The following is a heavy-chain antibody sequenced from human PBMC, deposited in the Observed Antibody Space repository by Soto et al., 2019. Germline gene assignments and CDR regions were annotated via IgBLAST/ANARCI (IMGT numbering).Heavy chain of an antibody. V-gene: IGHV3-30-3*01. CDR3: ARGVSP. Sequence: QVQLVESGGGVVQPGRSLRLSCAASGFTFSSYAMHWVRQAPGKGLEWVAVISYDGSNKYYADSVKGRFTTSRDNSKNTLYLQMNSLRAEDTAVYYCARGVSPWGQGTLVTVSS. D-gene: IGHD3-22*01. CDR2: ISYDGSNK. CDR1: GFTFSSYA. J-gene: IGHJ5*02.